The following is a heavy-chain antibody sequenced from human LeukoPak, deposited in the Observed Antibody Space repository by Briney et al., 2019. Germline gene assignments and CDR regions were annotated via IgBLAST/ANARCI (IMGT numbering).Heavy chain of an antibody. D-gene: IGHD1-26*01. Sequence: GGSLRLSCAASEFTFSSFGMHWVRQAPGKGLEWVAVISYDGSNKYYADSVKGRFTISRDNSKNMLYLQMNSLRDEDTAVYYCARDRVGAIYYFDYWGQGTLVTVSS. V-gene: IGHV3-30*03. CDR1: EFTFSSFG. CDR2: ISYDGSNK. CDR3: ARDRVGAIYYFDY. J-gene: IGHJ4*02.